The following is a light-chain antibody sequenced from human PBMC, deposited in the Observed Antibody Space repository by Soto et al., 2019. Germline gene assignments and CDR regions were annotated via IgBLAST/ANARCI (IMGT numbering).Light chain of an antibody. V-gene: IGLV2-14*03. CDR3: SSYSTSNTRVV. CDR1: SSDIGGYNF. Sequence: QSVLTQPASVSGSPGQSITISCTGTSSDIGGYNFVSWYQHHPGKVPKLVIFDVSNRPSGVPNRFSGSKSGDTASLTISGLQPEDEAEYFCSSYSTSNTRVVFGGGTKLTVL. J-gene: IGLJ2*01. CDR2: DVS.